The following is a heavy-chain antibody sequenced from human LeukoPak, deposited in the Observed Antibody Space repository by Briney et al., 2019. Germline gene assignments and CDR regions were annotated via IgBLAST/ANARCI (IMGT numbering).Heavy chain of an antibody. V-gene: IGHV3-30*03. Sequence: PGGSLRLSCAASGFTFSSYGMHWVRQAPGKGLEWVAVISNDGRNEYYADSVKGRFTISRDNSKNTLYLQINSLRAEDTALYYCAAEYCSGGSCYSGHAGQEYWGQGTLVIVSS. J-gene: IGHJ4*02. CDR1: GFTFSSYG. CDR2: ISNDGRNE. D-gene: IGHD2-15*01. CDR3: AAEYCSGGSCYSGHAGQEY.